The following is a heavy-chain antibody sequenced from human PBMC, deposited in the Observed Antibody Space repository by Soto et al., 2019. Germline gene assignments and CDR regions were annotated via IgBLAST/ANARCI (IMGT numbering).Heavy chain of an antibody. V-gene: IGHV1-69*12. CDR3: AMGRFPSSGWFGLLDH. CDR1: GGTFSSDA. CDR2: IIPMFGTA. D-gene: IGHD6-19*01. J-gene: IGHJ4*02. Sequence: QVQLVQSGAEVKKPGSSVKVSCEASGGTFSSDALNWVRQAPGQGLEWMGGIIPMFGTATYAQKFQGKITIIADESTNTGYMELSSLRSEDTAVYYCAMGRFPSSGWFGLLDHWGQGTLVTVSS.